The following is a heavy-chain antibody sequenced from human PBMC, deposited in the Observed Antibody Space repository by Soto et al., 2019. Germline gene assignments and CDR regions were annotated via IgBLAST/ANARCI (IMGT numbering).Heavy chain of an antibody. Sequence: PGGSLRLSCAASGFTFTRFAMSWVRQAPGKGLEWVSAFSGSTGNTYYAESVKGRFTISRDNSKNTLYLQMYSLRAEDTAIYYCAKDTGTYYDILTGYYSRYYLDHWGQGTLVTVSS. CDR2: FSGSTGNT. CDR3: AKDTGTYYDILTGYYSRYYLDH. J-gene: IGHJ4*02. D-gene: IGHD3-9*01. CDR1: GFTFTRFA. V-gene: IGHV3-23*01.